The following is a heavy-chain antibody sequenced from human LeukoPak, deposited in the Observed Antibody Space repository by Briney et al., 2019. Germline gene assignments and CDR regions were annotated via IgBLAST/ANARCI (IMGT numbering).Heavy chain of an antibody. CDR2: IHYSGST. J-gene: IGHJ6*03. V-gene: IGHV4-59*01. Sequence: SETLSLTCTVSGGSISNYYWSWIRQPPGKGLEWIGYIHYSGSTNYNSSLKSRVTISVDTSKNQFSLKLSSVTAADTAVYYCARNYLVYYYYMDVWGKGTTVTVSS. CDR3: ARNYLVYYYYMDV. D-gene: IGHD1-7*01. CDR1: GGSISNYY.